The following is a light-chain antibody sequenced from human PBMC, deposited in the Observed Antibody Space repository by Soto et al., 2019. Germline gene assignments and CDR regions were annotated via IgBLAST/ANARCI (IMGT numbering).Light chain of an antibody. CDR2: DVS. V-gene: IGLV2-11*01. J-gene: IGLJ3*02. CDR1: SSDVGGYNY. Sequence: QSALTQPRSLSGSPGQSVTISCTGTSSDVGGYNYVSWYQQHPGKAPKLMIYDVSKRPSGVPDRFSGSKSGNTASLTISGLQAEDEADYYCCSCAGSYTWVFGGGTQLTVL. CDR3: CSCAGSYTWV.